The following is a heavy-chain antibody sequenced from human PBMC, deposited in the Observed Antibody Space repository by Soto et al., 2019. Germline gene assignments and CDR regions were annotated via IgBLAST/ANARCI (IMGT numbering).Heavy chain of an antibody. Sequence: SGTTLVNPTQTLTLTCTFSGFSVSTVGVGGGWIRQPPGKALEWLALIYWDDDKRYSPSLKSRLTITKDTSKNQVVLTMTNMDPVDTATYYCAHRRIDYYDSSDHTDPFDYGAQGTRVPVS. CDR1: GFSVSTVGVG. D-gene: IGHD3-22*01. J-gene: IGHJ4*02. CDR3: AHRRIDYYDSSDHTDPFDY. CDR2: IYWDDDK. V-gene: IGHV2-5*02.